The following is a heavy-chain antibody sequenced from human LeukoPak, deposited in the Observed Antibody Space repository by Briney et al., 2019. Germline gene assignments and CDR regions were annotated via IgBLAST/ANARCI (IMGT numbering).Heavy chain of an antibody. CDR2: ISYDGSNK. D-gene: IGHD4-17*01. CDR1: GFTFSSYG. J-gene: IGHJ4*02. V-gene: IGHV3-30*18. CDR3: AKVPISDYGDYVRY. Sequence: PGGSLRLSCAASGFTFSSYGMHWVRQAPGKGLEWVAVISYDGSNKYYADSVKGRFTISRDNSKNTLYLQMNSLRAEDTAVYYCAKVPISDYGDYVRYWGQGTLVTVSS.